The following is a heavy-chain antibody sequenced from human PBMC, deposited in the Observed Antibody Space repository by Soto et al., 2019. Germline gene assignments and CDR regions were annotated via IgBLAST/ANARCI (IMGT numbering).Heavy chain of an antibody. CDR1: GYTFTGYY. CDR2: INPNSGGT. Sequence: ASVKVSCKASGYTFTGYYMHWVRQAPGQGLEWMGWINPNSGGTNYAQKCQGWVTMTRDTSISTAYMELSRLRSDDTAVYYCARDLAPLYGGNSLYYYYGMDVWGQGTTVTVSS. D-gene: IGHD4-17*01. CDR3: ARDLAPLYGGNSLYYYYGMDV. J-gene: IGHJ6*02. V-gene: IGHV1-2*04.